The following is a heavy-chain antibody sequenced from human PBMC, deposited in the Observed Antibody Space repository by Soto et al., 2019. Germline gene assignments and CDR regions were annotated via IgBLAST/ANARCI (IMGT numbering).Heavy chain of an antibody. CDR1: GDSSSSSSYY. CDR3: ARTYYYDSRGYYYGGWYFDL. V-gene: IGHV4-39*01. D-gene: IGHD3-22*01. J-gene: IGHJ2*01. Sequence: SETLSLTCSVSGDSSSSSSYYWGWIRQPPGKGLEWIGNIYYSGSTYFNPSLKSRVTISVGTSKNQFSLKLSSVTAADTAVYYCARTYYYDSRGYYYGGWYFDLWGRGTLVTVSS. CDR2: IYYSGST.